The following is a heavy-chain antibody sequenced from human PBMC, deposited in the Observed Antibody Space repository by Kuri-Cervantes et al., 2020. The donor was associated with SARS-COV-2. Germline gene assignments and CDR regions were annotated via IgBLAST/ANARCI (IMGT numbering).Heavy chain of an antibody. V-gene: IGHV3-7*01. CDR1: GFTLSSYR. D-gene: IGHD3-10*01. CDR2: IKQDGSGK. J-gene: IGHJ4*02. CDR3: ARDGWGSSFDY. Sequence: GESLKISCAASGFTLSSYRMSWVRQAPGKGLEWLANIKQDGSGKYYVDSVKGRFTISRDNAKNSLDLQMNSLRAEDTAVYYCARDGWGSSFDYWGQGTLVTVSS.